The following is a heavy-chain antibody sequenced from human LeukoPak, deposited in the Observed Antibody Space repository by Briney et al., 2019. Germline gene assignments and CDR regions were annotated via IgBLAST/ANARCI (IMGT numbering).Heavy chain of an antibody. CDR2: MSSSGSTI. D-gene: IGHD2-2*01. V-gene: IGHV3-48*03. J-gene: IGHJ4*02. Sequence: PGGSLRLSCAASGFTFSSYEMNWVRPAPGKGLEWVSYMSSSGSTIYYADSVKGRFTISRDNAKNSLYLQMNSLRAEDTAVYYCAREGCSSTSCLDYWGQGTLVTVSS. CDR3: AREGCSSTSCLDY. CDR1: GFTFSSYE.